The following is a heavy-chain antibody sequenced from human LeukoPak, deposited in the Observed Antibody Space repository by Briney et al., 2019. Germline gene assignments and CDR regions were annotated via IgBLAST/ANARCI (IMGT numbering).Heavy chain of an antibody. D-gene: IGHD1-26*01. CDR3: ARGDGGSYYPLYYYYYMDV. V-gene: IGHV3-21*01. J-gene: IGHJ6*03. CDR2: ISSSSSYI. CDR1: GFTFSSYS. Sequence: GGSLRLSCAASGFTFSSYSMNWVRQAPGKGLEWVPSISSSSSYIYYADSVKGRFTISRDNAKNSLYLQMNSLRAEDTAVYYCARGDGGSYYPLYYYYYMDVWGKGTTVTVSS.